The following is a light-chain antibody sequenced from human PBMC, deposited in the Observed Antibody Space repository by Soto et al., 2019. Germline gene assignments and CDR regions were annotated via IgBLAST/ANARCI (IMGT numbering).Light chain of an antibody. CDR1: ESLFGF. CDR3: QSSNDWPFA. J-gene: IGKJ2*01. Sequence: DIVLTQSPATLSVSPGDRVTLSCRASESLFGFLAWYQQKPGQAPRLLMYGVSTRATGIPASFSGGGSATHFTLNITSLQYAHSAFYFCQSSNDWPFASGLGTRLEI. V-gene: IGKV3-15*01. CDR2: GVS.